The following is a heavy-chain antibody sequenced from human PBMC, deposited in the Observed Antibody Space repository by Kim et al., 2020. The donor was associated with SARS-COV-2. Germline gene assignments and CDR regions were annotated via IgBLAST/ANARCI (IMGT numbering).Heavy chain of an antibody. V-gene: IGHV3-7*01. J-gene: IGHJ4*02. CDR2: IKQDGSEK. CDR3: ASMVGYSYGYPFMTTVTTDDY. D-gene: IGHD5-18*01. CDR1: GFTFSSYW. Sequence: GGSLRLSCAASGFTFSSYWMSWVRQAPGKGLEWVANIKQDGSEKYYVDSVKGRFTISRDNAKNSLYLQMNSLRAEDTAVYYCASMVGYSYGYPFMTTVTTDDYWGQGTLVTVSS.